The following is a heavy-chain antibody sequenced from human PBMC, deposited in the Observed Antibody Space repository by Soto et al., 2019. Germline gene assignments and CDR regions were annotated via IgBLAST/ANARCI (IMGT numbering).Heavy chain of an antibody. CDR1: GGSISRGGYY. D-gene: IGHD4-17*01. Sequence: QVQLQESGPGLVKSSQTLSLTCTVSGGSISRGGYYWTWIRQFPGKGLEWLAHIYYSGNTYYNPSLKSRLSISQDTSTNQFSLSLTSVTAADTAVYFCARGAADYGNAFDIWGQGTLVTVSS. J-gene: IGHJ3*02. CDR2: IYYSGNT. CDR3: ARGAADYGNAFDI. V-gene: IGHV4-31*03.